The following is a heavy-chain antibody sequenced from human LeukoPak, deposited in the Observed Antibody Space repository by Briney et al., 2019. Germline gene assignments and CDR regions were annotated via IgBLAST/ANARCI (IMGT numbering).Heavy chain of an antibody. CDR1: GFTFSSYG. D-gene: IGHD3-22*01. V-gene: IGHV3-30*03. J-gene: IGHJ4*02. Sequence: GGSLRLSCAASGFTFSSYGMHWVRQAPGKGLEWVAVISYDGSNKYYADSVKGRFTISRDNSKNTLYLQMNSLRAEDTAVYYCARALANGYYDSSGYYFDYWGQGTLVTVSS. CDR3: ARALANGYYDSSGYYFDY. CDR2: ISYDGSNK.